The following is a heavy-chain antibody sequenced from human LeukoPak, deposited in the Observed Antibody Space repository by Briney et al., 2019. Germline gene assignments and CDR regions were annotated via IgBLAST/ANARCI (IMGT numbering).Heavy chain of an antibody. Sequence: SETLSLTCTVSGGSISSYYWSWIRQPPGKGLEWIGYIYYSGSTNYNPSPKSRVTISVDTSKNQFSLKLSSVTAADTAVYHCATQTTVVTPSYFHYWGQGALVTVSS. J-gene: IGHJ4*02. D-gene: IGHD4-23*01. V-gene: IGHV4-59*08. CDR1: GGSISSYY. CDR2: IYYSGST. CDR3: ATQTTVVTPSYFHY.